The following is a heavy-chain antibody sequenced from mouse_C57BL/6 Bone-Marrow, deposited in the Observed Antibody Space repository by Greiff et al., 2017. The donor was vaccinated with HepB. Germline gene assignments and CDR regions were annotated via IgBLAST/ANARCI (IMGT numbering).Heavy chain of an antibody. D-gene: IGHD1-1*01. V-gene: IGHV1-85*01. J-gene: IGHJ2*01. CDR3: ARGGITTVVATDY. Sequence: VQLQQSGPELVKPGASVKLSCKASGYTFTSYDINWVKQRPGQGLEWIGWIYPRDGSTKYNEKFKGKATLTVDTSSSTAYMELHSLTSEYSAVYVCARGGITTVVATDYWGQGTTLTVSS. CDR1: GYTFTSYD. CDR2: IYPRDGST.